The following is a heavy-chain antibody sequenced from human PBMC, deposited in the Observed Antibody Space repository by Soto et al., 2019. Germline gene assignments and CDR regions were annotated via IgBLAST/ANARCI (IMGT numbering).Heavy chain of an antibody. CDR3: TSGITGTPPYYYYYYMDV. CDR2: IKSKTDGGTT. Sequence: GGSLRLSCAASGFTFSNAWMSWVRQAPGKGLEWVGRIKSKTDGGTTDYAAPVKGRITISRDDSKNTLYLQMNSLKTEDTAVYYCTSGITGTPPYYYYYYMDVWGKGTTVTVSS. J-gene: IGHJ6*03. D-gene: IGHD1-7*01. CDR1: GFTFSNAW. V-gene: IGHV3-15*01.